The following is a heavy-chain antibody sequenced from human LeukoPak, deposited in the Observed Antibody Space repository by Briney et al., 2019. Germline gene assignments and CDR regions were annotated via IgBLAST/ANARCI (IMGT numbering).Heavy chain of an antibody. V-gene: IGHV3-21*01. J-gene: IGHJ4*02. Sequence: GGSLRLSCAGSGFTFSSYSMMWVRQAPGKGLEWVSSIRGDSTETRHAGSLMGRFTISRDNARKSLFLQMDSLRVEDTAVYYCARGHFGVVLDYWGQGTLVYVSS. D-gene: IGHD3-3*01. CDR1: GFTFSSYS. CDR2: IRGDSTET. CDR3: ARGHFGVVLDY.